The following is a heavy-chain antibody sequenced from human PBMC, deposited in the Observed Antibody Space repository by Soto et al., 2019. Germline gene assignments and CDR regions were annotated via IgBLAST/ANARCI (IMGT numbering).Heavy chain of an antibody. J-gene: IGHJ4*02. CDR3: ARFSGWYSAFDY. CDR2: IYYSGST. CDR1: GGSITGYY. D-gene: IGHD6-19*01. Sequence: SETLSLTCTVSGGSITGYYWSFIRQPPCKGLERIAYIYYSGSTNYNPSLKSRVTISVDTSKTEFSLKLHSVTTADTAVYYCARFSGWYSAFDYWGQGTPVTVSS. V-gene: IGHV4-59*01.